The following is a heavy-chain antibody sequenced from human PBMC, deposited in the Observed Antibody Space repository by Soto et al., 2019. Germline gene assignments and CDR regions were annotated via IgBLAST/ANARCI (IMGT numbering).Heavy chain of an antibody. D-gene: IGHD3-10*01. CDR1: GGSISSGGYY. CDR2: IYYSGST. CDR3: ARVRGGGFGELLPIAPYYYYGMDV. V-gene: IGHV4-31*03. J-gene: IGHJ6*02. Sequence: PSETLSLTCTVSGGSISSGGYYWSWIRQHPGKGLEWIGYIYYSGSTYYNPSLKSRVTISVDTSKNQFSLKLSSVTAADTTVYYCARVRGGGFGELLPIAPYYYYGMDVWGQGTTVTVSS.